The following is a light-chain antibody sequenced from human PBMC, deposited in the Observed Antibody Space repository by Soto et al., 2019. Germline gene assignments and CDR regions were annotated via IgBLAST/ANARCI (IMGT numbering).Light chain of an antibody. CDR2: DVS. Sequence: QSALTQPASVSGSPGQSITISCTGTSSDVGAYNSVSWYQQHPGKAPKLIIYDVSTRPSGISDRFPGSKSGNTASLTISGLQAEDESDYYCSSYTTSVTYVFGTGTKVTVL. CDR1: SSDVGAYNS. V-gene: IGLV2-14*01. J-gene: IGLJ1*01. CDR3: SSYTTSVTYV.